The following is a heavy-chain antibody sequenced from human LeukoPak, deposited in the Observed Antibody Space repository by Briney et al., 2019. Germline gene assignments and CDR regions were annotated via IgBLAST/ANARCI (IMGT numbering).Heavy chain of an antibody. J-gene: IGHJ3*02. D-gene: IGHD2-15*01. CDR2: ISSDGSST. CDR3: ALNGGGAFDI. Sequence: GSLRLSCAASGITFSGYRMHLVRQAPGKGLVWVSRISSDGSSTSYADSVKGRFTISRDNAKNTLYLQMNSLRAEDTAVYYCALNGGGAFDIWGQGTMVTVSS. V-gene: IGHV3-74*01. CDR1: GITFSGYR.